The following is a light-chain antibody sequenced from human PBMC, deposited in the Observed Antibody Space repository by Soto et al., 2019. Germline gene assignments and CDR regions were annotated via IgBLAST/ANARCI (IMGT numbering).Light chain of an antibody. V-gene: IGKV3-11*01. J-gene: IGKJ1*01. CDR1: QNISNY. CDR2: DVS. Sequence: MVLIHSPATLSVSPGQRSTLYCRASQNISNYLIWYQQKPGQAPRLLIYDVSNRATDIPARFSGSGSGTDFTLTISSLEPEDLAVYYCQQRSNWPRTFGQGTKVDI. CDR3: QQRSNWPRT.